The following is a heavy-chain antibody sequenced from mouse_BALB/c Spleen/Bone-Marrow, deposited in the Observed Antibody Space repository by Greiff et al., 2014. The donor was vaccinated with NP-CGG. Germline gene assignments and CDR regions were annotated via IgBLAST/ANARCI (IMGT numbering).Heavy chain of an antibody. Sequence: DVMLVESGAGLVQPGGSLRLSCTTSGFTFTDYFMTWVRQPPGKALEWLGFIRNKPNGYTTEYNPSVKGRFTISRDNSQGILYLQMNTLRAEDSAIYYCARDYSGYFDFWGQGTTLTVSS. CDR1: GFTFTDYF. CDR3: ARDYSGYFDF. D-gene: IGHD5-1*01. J-gene: IGHJ2*01. CDR2: IRNKPNGYTT. V-gene: IGHV7-3*02.